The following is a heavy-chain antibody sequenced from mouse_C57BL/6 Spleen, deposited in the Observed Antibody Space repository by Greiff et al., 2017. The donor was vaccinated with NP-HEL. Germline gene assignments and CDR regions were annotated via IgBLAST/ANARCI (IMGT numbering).Heavy chain of an antibody. Sequence: VQLKESGPGLVKPSQSLSLTCSVTGYSITSGYYWNWIRQFPGNKLEWMGYISYDGSNNYNPSLKNRISITRDTSKNQFFLKLNSVTTEDTATYYCAGYYYGSAVDYWGQGTTLTVSS. CDR1: GYSITSGYY. V-gene: IGHV3-6*01. J-gene: IGHJ2*01. D-gene: IGHD1-1*01. CDR2: ISYDGSN. CDR3: AGYYYGSAVDY.